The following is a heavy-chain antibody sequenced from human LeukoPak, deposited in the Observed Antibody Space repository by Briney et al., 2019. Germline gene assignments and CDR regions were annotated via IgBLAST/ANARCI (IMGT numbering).Heavy chain of an antibody. CDR2: VNGNGGST. V-gene: IGHV3-23*01. J-gene: IGHJ4*02. D-gene: IGHD3-16*02. CDR1: GFSFSTYA. Sequence: GGSLRLSCAASGFSFSTYAMSWVRQAPGKGLEWVAGVNGNGGSTSYADSVKGRFTIFRDNSKNTVYLQMNSLRVEDTAVYYCAKSLYGGCDYWGQGTVVTVSS. CDR3: AKSLYGGCDY.